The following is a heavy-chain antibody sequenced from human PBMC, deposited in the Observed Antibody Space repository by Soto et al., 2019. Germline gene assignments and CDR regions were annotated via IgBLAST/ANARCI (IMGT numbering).Heavy chain of an antibody. V-gene: IGHV3-48*02. J-gene: IGHJ6*02. D-gene: IGHD5-18*01. Sequence: GGSLRLSCAASGFTFSSYSMNWVRQAPGKGLEWVSYISSSSSTIYYADSVKGRFTISRDNAKNSLYLQMNSLRDEDTAVYYCARVGSWIQLYDYGMDVWGQGTTVTVSS. CDR2: ISSSSSTI. CDR3: ARVGSWIQLYDYGMDV. CDR1: GFTFSSYS.